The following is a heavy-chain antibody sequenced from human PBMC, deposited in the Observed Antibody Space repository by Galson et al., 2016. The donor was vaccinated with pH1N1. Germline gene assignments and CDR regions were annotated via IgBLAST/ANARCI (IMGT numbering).Heavy chain of an antibody. V-gene: IGHV3-48*03. D-gene: IGHD3-3*01. CDR1: GFTFSSWH. J-gene: IGHJ6*02. Sequence: SLRLSCAASGFTFSSWHMDWVRQAPGEGLEWISFITYTSATIYYADSVKGRFTVSRDNAKNSLYLQMDSLRLEDTAIYFCAREGITVFGVSLWGPGTTVVVSS. CDR2: ITYTSATI. CDR3: AREGITVFGVSL.